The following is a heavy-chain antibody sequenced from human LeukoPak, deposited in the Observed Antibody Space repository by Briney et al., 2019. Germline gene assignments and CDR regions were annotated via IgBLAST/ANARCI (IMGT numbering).Heavy chain of an antibody. Sequence: PGGSLRLSCAASGFTFSSYAMSWVRQAPGKGLEWVSAISGSGGRTYYADSVKGRFTISRDNSKNTLYLQMNSLRAEDTAVYYCAKSRARIAVAGTVYFQHWGQGTLVTVSS. V-gene: IGHV3-23*01. J-gene: IGHJ1*01. CDR2: ISGSGGRT. D-gene: IGHD6-19*01. CDR3: AKSRARIAVAGTVYFQH. CDR1: GFTFSSYA.